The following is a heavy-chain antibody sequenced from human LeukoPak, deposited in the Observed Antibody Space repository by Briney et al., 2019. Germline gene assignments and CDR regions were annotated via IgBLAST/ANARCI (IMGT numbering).Heavy chain of an antibody. CDR2: IYYSGST. CDR1: GGSISSGSYY. CDR3: ARHTTMVRGVIGSSDY. Sequence: SQTLSLTCTVSGGSISSGSYYWGWIRQPPGKGLEWIGSIYYSGSTYYNPSLKSRVAISVDTSKNQFSLKLSSVTAADTAVYYCARHTTMVRGVIGSSDYWGQGTLVTVSS. D-gene: IGHD3-10*01. V-gene: IGHV4-39*01. J-gene: IGHJ4*02.